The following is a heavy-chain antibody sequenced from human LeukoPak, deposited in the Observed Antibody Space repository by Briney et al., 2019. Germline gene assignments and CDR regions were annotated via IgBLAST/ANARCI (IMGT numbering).Heavy chain of an antibody. CDR2: ISSNGGST. CDR1: GFTFSSYA. V-gene: IGHV3-64*04. Sequence: GGSLRLSCSASGFTFSSYAMHWVRQAPGKGLEYVSAISSNGGSTYYADSVKGRFTISRDNAKNSLYLQMNSLRAEDTAVYYCARGKNSSWYRYYYYYGMDVWGKGTTVTVSS. J-gene: IGHJ6*04. D-gene: IGHD6-13*01. CDR3: ARGKNSSWYRYYYYYGMDV.